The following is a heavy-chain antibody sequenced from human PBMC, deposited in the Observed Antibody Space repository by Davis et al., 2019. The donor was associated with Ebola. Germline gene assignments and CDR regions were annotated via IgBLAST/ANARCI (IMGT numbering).Heavy chain of an antibody. Sequence: GGSLRLSCAASGFTFSSYSMNWVRQAPGKGLEWVSYISSSSSTIYYADSVKGRFTISRDNAKNSLYLQMNSLRDEDTAVYYCAREGILWFGELYSSYYGMDVWGQGTTVTVSS. V-gene: IGHV3-48*02. CDR1: GFTFSSYS. CDR3: AREGILWFGELYSSYYGMDV. J-gene: IGHJ6*02. D-gene: IGHD3-10*01. CDR2: ISSSSSTI.